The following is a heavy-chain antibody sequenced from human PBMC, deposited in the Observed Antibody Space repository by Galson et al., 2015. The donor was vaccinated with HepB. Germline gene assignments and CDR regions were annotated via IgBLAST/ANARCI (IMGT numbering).Heavy chain of an antibody. Sequence: SLRLSCAASGFTVSSNYMSWVRQAPGKGLEWVSVIYSGGSAYYADSVKSRFTISRDNSKNTLYLQMNSLRADDTAVYYCARDRYDSRLDYWGQGTLVTVSS. D-gene: IGHD3-22*01. CDR3: ARDRYDSRLDY. CDR2: IYSGGSA. J-gene: IGHJ4*02. CDR1: GFTVSSNY. V-gene: IGHV3-66*01.